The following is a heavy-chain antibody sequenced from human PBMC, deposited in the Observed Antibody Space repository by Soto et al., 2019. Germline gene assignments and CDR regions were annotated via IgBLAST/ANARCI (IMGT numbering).Heavy chain of an antibody. Sequence: QVQLVQSGAEVKKPGSSVKVSCKASGGTFSSYAISWVRQAPGQGLEWMGGIIPIFGTANYAQKFQGRVTITADESTSTAYMELSSLRSEDTAVYYCARVIARHYYDSRKVLSGMDVWAQGTTVTVSS. D-gene: IGHD3-22*01. CDR1: GGTFSSYA. CDR2: IIPIFGTA. J-gene: IGHJ6*02. V-gene: IGHV1-69*01. CDR3: ARVIARHYYDSRKVLSGMDV.